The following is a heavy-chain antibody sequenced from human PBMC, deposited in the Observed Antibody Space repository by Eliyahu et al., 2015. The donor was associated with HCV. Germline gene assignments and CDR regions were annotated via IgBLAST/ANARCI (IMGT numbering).Heavy chain of an antibody. CDR2: INPNSGGT. D-gene: IGHD3-3*01. J-gene: IGHJ5*02. CDR1: GYTFPGYY. Sequence: QVQLVQSGAEVKKPGASVKVSCKASGYTFPGYYMPWVRQAPGQGLEWMGWINPNSGGTNYAQKFQGRVTMTRDTSISTAYMELSRLRSDDTAVYYCARDPEGLRFLESSPGWFDPWGQGTLVTVSS. CDR3: ARDPEGLRFLESSPGWFDP. V-gene: IGHV1-2*02.